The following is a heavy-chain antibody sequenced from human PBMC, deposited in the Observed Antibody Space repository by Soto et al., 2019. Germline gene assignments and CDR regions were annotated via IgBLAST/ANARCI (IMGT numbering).Heavy chain of an antibody. CDR3: ARTPTYYYDSSGYSPYYFDY. CDR1: GGSISSYY. V-gene: IGHV4-59*01. D-gene: IGHD3-22*01. CDR2: IYYSGST. Sequence: QVQLQESGPGLVKPSETLSLTCTVSGGSISSYYWSWIRQPPGKGLEWIGYIYYSGSTNYNPSLKSRVTRSVDTAKDQFALMLGSVTAADTAVYYCARTPTYYYDSSGYSPYYFDYWGQGTLVTVSS. J-gene: IGHJ4*02.